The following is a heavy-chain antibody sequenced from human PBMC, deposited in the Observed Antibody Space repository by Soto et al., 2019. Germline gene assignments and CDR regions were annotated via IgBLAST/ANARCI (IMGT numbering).Heavy chain of an antibody. V-gene: IGHV3-30*18. D-gene: IGHD2-15*01. CDR2: ISYDGSNK. J-gene: IGHJ4*02. Sequence: QVQLVESGGGVVQPGRSLRLSCADSGFTFSSYGMHWVRQAPGKGLEWVAVISYDGSNKYYADSVKGRFTISRDNSKNTLYLQMNSLRAEDTAVYYCAKERDIVVVVAPLDYWGQGTLVTVSS. CDR3: AKERDIVVVVAPLDY. CDR1: GFTFSSYG.